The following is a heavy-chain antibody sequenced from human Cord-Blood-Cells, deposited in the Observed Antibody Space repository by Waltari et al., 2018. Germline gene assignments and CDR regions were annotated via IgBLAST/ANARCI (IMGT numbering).Heavy chain of an antibody. CDR3: ARDCPADLWELLDY. D-gene: IGHD1-26*01. J-gene: IGHJ4*02. CDR2: IQQDGSEK. CDR1: GFTFSRYW. V-gene: IGHV3-7*01. Sequence: EVQLVESGGGLVQPGGSLRLSCAASGFTFSRYWMSWVRQAPGKGLEWGANIQQDGSEKYYVDSVKGRFTISRDNAKNSLYLQMNSLRAEDTAVYYCARDCPADLWELLDYWGQGTLVTVSS.